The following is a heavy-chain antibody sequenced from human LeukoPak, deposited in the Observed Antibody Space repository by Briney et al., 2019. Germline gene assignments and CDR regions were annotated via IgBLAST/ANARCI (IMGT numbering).Heavy chain of an antibody. CDR2: ISYSGST. Sequence: SETLSLTCTVSGGSISSYYWSWIRQPPGKGLEWIGYISYSGSTNYNPSLKSRVTISVDTSNNHFSLKMNSVTAADTAVYYCARDMTPVQKYSYEGSGYTRQPPNFSYMNSWGKGTTVT. CDR3: ARDMTPVQKYSYEGSGYTRQPPNFSYMNS. V-gene: IGHV4-59*01. D-gene: IGHD3-22*01. J-gene: IGHJ6*03. CDR1: GGSISSYY.